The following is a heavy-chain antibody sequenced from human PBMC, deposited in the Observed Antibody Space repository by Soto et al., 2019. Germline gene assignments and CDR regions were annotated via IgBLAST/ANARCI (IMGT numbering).Heavy chain of an antibody. V-gene: IGHV1-69*13. J-gene: IGHJ4*02. CDR3: ARSRGYYSLTREGNFDY. D-gene: IGHD3-10*01. CDR2: IIPIFGTA. Sequence: ASVKIFCKASGTHISSSAMRWVRQAPEQGLEWRGGIIPIFGTANYAQMFQGRVTITADESTSKAYMELSSLKSEDTAVYYCARSRGYYSLTREGNFDYWGQGTLVTVSS. CDR1: GTHISSSA.